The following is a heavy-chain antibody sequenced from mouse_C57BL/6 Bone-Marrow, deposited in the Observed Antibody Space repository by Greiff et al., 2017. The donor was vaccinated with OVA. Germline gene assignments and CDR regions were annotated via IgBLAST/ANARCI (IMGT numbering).Heavy chain of an antibody. CDR2: IHPNSGST. CDR1: GYTFTSYW. D-gene: IGHD2-4*01. CDR3: ARKMDYAWCAY. Sequence: QVQLQQSGAELVKPGASVKLSCKASGYTFTSYWMHWVKQRPGQGLEWIGMIHPNSGSTNYNEKFKSKATLTVDKSSSTAYMQLSSLTSEDSAVYYCARKMDYAWCAYWGHGTLGTVSA. V-gene: IGHV1-64*01. J-gene: IGHJ3*01.